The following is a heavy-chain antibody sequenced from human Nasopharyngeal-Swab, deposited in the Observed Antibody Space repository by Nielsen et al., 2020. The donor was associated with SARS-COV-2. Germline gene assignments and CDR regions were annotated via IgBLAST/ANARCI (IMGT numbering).Heavy chain of an antibody. Sequence: WVRQAPGQSLEWMGWINGDTGNTKYPEKFQGRVTITRDGSTKTAYMELRSLRSEDTAVYYCARERPEHYFDLWGPGTLVTVSS. J-gene: IGHJ4*02. CDR2: INGDTGNT. D-gene: IGHD2-21*01. V-gene: IGHV1-3*01. CDR3: ARERPEHYFDL.